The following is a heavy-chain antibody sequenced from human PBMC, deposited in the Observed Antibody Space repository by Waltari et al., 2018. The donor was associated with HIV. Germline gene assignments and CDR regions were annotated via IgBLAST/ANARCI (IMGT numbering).Heavy chain of an antibody. Sequence: QITLKESGPTLVKPTQTLTLTCTFSGFSLSTGGVGVVWIRQPPGKALEWLAHIYWEDDKRYSPSLKSRITITKDTSKTQVVLTMTNMDPVYTATYYSAHSCSSSWPGGFSDYWGQGTLLTVSS. D-gene: IGHD6-13*01. J-gene: IGHJ4*02. CDR2: IYWEDDK. CDR3: AHSCSSSWPGGFSDY. V-gene: IGHV2-5*02. CDR1: GFSLSTGGVG.